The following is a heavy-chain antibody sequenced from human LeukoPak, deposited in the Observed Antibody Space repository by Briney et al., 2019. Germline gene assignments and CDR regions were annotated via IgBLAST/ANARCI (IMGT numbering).Heavy chain of an antibody. Sequence: PGGPLRLSCAASGFTFSSYAMSWVRQAPGKGLKWVSAISGSGGSTYYADSVKGRFTISRDNAKNSLYLQMNSLRAEDTAVYYCASTDSSGYDAYFDYWGQGTLVTVSS. J-gene: IGHJ4*02. D-gene: IGHD3-22*01. V-gene: IGHV3-23*01. CDR2: ISGSGGST. CDR1: GFTFSSYA. CDR3: ASTDSSGYDAYFDY.